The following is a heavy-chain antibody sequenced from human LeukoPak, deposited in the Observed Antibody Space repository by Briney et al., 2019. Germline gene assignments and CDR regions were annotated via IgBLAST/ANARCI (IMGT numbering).Heavy chain of an antibody. CDR3: AKVLTAYTYSYGKPGIFDY. CDR1: GFTFSSYA. D-gene: IGHD5-18*01. J-gene: IGHJ4*02. V-gene: IGHV3-23*01. Sequence: PGGSLRLSCAASGFTFSSYAMSWVRQAPGKGLEWVSAISGSGGSTYYADSVKGRFTISRDNSKNTLYLQMNSLRAEDTAVYYCAKVLTAYTYSYGKPGIFDYWGQGTLVTVSS. CDR2: ISGSGGST.